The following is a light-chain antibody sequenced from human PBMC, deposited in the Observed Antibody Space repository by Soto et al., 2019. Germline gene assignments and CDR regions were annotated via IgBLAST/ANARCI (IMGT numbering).Light chain of an antibody. Sequence: IQLTQSPSSLSASVGDRVTITCRASQGVRSYLAWYQQKPGQAPKLLIYGASTLQSGVPSRFSGSGSGTDFTITISNLQPEDFATYYCQQLNSYPSITFGPGTTVDVK. CDR1: QGVRSY. CDR3: QQLNSYPSIT. J-gene: IGKJ3*01. V-gene: IGKV1-9*01. CDR2: GAS.